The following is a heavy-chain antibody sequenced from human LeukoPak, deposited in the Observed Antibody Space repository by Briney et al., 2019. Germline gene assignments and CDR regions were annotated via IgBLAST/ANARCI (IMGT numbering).Heavy chain of an antibody. V-gene: IGHV1-69*13. CDR2: IIPIFGTA. CDR1: GGTFSSYA. J-gene: IGHJ4*02. CDR3: ARFIALRAAGGPLDY. Sequence: SVNVSCKASGGTFSSYAISWVRQAPGQGLEWMGGIIPIFGTANYAQKFQGRVTITADESTSTAYMELSSLRSEDTAVYYCARFIALRAAGGPLDYWGQGTLVTVSS. D-gene: IGHD6-13*01.